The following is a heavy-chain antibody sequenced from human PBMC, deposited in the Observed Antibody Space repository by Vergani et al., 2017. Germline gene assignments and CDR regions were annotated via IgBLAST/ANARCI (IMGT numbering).Heavy chain of an antibody. Sequence: QVQLVQSGAEVKKPGSSVKVSSKASGGTFSSYAISWVRQAPGQGLEWMGGIIPIFGTANYAQKFQGRVTITADESTSTAYMELSSLRSEDTAVYYCARESDCSGGSCYDYWGQGTLVTVSS. CDR2: IIPIFGTA. J-gene: IGHJ4*02. CDR3: ARESDCSGGSCYDY. CDR1: GGTFSSYA. D-gene: IGHD2-15*01. V-gene: IGHV1-69*12.